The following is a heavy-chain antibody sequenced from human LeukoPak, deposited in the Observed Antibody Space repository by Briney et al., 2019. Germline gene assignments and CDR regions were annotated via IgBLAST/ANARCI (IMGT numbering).Heavy chain of an antibody. V-gene: IGHV4-31*03. J-gene: IGHJ5*02. CDR2: IYYSGST. CDR1: GGSISSGGYY. CDR3: ARGLYTMIVVGGSNWFDP. D-gene: IGHD3-22*01. Sequence: SETLSLTCTVSGGSISSGGYYWSWIRQHPGKGLEWIGYIYYSGSTYYNPSLKSRVTISVDTSKNQFSLKLSSVTAADTAVYYCARGLYTMIVVGGSNWFDPWGQGTLVTVSS.